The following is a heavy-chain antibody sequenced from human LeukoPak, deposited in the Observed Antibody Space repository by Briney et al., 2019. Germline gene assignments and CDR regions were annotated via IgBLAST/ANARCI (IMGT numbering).Heavy chain of an antibody. Sequence: SETLSLTCAVSGVSISSGGYSWSWIRQPPGKGLEWIGYIYQSGSTYYNPSLKSRATISIDRSKNQFSLKSSSVTAADTAVYYCAREGLGSQSVYWGQGTLVTVSS. CDR3: AREGLGSQSVY. D-gene: IGHD1-26*01. CDR2: IYQSGST. V-gene: IGHV4-30-2*01. CDR1: GVSISSGGYS. J-gene: IGHJ4*02.